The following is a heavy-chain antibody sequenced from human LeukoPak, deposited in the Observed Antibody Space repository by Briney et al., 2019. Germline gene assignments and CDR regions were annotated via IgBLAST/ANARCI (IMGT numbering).Heavy chain of an antibody. V-gene: IGHV1-18*01. D-gene: IGHD3-22*01. Sequence: ASVKVSCKASGYTFTSYGISWVRQAPGQGLEWMGWISAYNGNTNYAQKLQGRVTMTTDTSTSTAYMELRSLRSDDTAVYYCARDSPNYYYDSSGYRVGFDYWGQGTLVTVSS. CDR3: ARDSPNYYYDSSGYRVGFDY. CDR2: ISAYNGNT. CDR1: GYTFTSYG. J-gene: IGHJ4*02.